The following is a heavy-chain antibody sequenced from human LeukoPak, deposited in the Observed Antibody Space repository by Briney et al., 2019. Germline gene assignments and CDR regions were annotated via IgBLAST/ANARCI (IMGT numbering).Heavy chain of an antibody. D-gene: IGHD2-21*02. CDR1: GFTFSSYA. Sequence: GGSLRLSCAASGFTFSSYAMSWVRQVPGEGLEWVATVSGDASQTYDSDSLKGRLTISRNNSKNTVYLRMSSLRAEDTAIYYCAKALDGRGHWYERGADYWGQGTLVAVSS. CDR3: AKALDGRGHWYERGADY. J-gene: IGHJ4*02. CDR2: VSGDASQT. V-gene: IGHV3-23*01.